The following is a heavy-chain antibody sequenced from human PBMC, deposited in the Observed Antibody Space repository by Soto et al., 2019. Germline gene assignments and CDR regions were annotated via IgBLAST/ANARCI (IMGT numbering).Heavy chain of an antibody. CDR2: ISAYNGNT. CDR1: GYTFTSYG. CDR3: ARDLGQQLFDY. Sequence: QVQLVQSGAEVKKPGASVKVSCKASGYTFTSYGISWVRQAPGQGLEWMGWISAYNGNTKDAQKLQGRVTMTTDTATSAAHRELRSLRSDDTAVYYCARDLGQQLFDYWGQGTLVTVSS. V-gene: IGHV1-18*01. J-gene: IGHJ4*02. D-gene: IGHD6-13*01.